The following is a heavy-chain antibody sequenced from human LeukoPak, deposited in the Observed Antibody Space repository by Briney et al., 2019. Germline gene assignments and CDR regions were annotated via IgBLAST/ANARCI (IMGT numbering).Heavy chain of an antibody. CDR1: GGSFSGYY. J-gene: IGHJ5*02. CDR2: SIYTGST. Sequence: PSETLSLTCAVYGGSFSGYYWSWIRQPPGKGLEWIGESIYTGSTNYNPSLKSRVTISVDTSKNQFSLKVRSVTAADTAVYYCARGGDSSSWYRMWFDPWGQGTLVTVSS. CDR3: ARGGDSSSWYRMWFDP. V-gene: IGHV4-34*01. D-gene: IGHD6-13*01.